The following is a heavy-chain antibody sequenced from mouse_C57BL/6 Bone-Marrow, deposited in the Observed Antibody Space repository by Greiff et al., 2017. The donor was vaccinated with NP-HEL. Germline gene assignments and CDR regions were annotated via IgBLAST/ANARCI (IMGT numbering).Heavy chain of an antibody. CDR3: ERGGNYWYYFDY. CDR2: FHPYNDDT. D-gene: IGHD2-1*01. CDR1: GYTFTTYP. J-gene: IGHJ2*01. Sequence: QVQLQQSGAELVKPGASVKMSCKASGYTFTTYPIEWVKQNHGKSLEWIGNFHPYNDDTEYNEKFKNKATLTVEKSSSTVYLGLSRLTSDDSSVYYCERGGNYWYYFDYWGQGTTLTVSS. V-gene: IGHV1-47*01.